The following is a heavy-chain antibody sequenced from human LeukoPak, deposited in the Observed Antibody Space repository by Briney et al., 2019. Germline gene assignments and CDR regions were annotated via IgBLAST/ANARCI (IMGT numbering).Heavy chain of an antibody. CDR1: GGTFSSYA. D-gene: IGHD1-1*01. V-gene: IGHV1-69*04. Sequence: ASVKVSCKASGGTFSSYAISWVRQAPGQGLEWMGRIIPILGIANYAQKFQGRVTITADKSTSTAYMELSSLRSDDTAVYYCARAHRTAGTTLYYFDYWGQGTLVTVSS. CDR2: IIPILGIA. J-gene: IGHJ4*02. CDR3: ARAHRTAGTTLYYFDY.